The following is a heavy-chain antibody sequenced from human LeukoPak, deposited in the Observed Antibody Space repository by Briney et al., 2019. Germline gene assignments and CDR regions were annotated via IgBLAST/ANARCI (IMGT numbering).Heavy chain of an antibody. D-gene: IGHD6-6*01. CDR2: IYYSGST. V-gene: IGHV4-39*01. J-gene: IGHJ5*02. Sequence: SETLSLTCSGGSISSSSYYWGWIRQPPGKGLEWIANIYYSGSTYLKPSLKSRLTISIDTSKNQFSLKLTSVTATDTAVYYCARLVPPGWFDPWGQGTLVTVSS. CDR1: GGSISSSSYY. CDR3: ARLVPPGWFDP.